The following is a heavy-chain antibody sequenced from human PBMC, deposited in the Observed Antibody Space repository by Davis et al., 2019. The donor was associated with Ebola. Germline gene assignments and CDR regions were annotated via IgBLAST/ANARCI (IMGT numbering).Heavy chain of an antibody. V-gene: IGHV3-74*01. CDR1: GFTFSSYA. CDR2: INSDGSST. D-gene: IGHD2-15*01. J-gene: IGHJ5*02. CDR3: ARGNRFCSGDICANWFDP. Sequence: GESLKISCAASGFTFSSYAMSWVRQAPGKGLVWVSRINSDGSSTSYADSVKGRFTISRDNAKNTLYLQMNSLRAEETAVYYCARGNRFCSGDICANWFDPWGQGNLVTVSS.